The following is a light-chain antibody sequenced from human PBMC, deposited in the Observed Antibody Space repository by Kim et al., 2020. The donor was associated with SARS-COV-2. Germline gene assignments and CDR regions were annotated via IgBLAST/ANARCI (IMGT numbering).Light chain of an antibody. CDR2: GVT. J-gene: IGLJ2*01. V-gene: IGLV2-11*01. CDR3: CSYAGDYVI. Sequence: PGHAVTISCTGASNNLGFYNYVSWYQHHPGRAPKLIIYGVTKRPSGVPDRFSGSKSGDAASLTVSGLQSEDEADYYCCSYAGDYVIFGGGTQLTVL. CDR1: SNNLGFYNY.